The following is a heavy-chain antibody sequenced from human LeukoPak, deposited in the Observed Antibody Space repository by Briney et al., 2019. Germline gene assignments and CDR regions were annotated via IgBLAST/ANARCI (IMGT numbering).Heavy chain of an antibody. CDR2: IYTPGST. CDR1: GGSISSYH. V-gene: IGHV4-4*07. D-gene: IGHD3-22*01. CDR3: ARDTLAVAVVTAFDI. Sequence: SETLSLTCTVSGGSISSYHWSWIRQPAGKGLEWIGHIYTPGSTKYNPSLKSRVTMSVDTSKNQFSLQLNSVTPEDTAMYYCARDTLAVAVVTAFDIWGQGTMVTVSS. J-gene: IGHJ3*02.